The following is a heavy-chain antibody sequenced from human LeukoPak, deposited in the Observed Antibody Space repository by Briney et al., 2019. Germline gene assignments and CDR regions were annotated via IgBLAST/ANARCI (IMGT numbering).Heavy chain of an antibody. Sequence: SETLCLTCTVSGGSISSSSYYWGWIRQPPGKGLEWIGRIDYSGSTYYNPSLKSRVTISVDTSKNPFSLKLSSVPAAHTAVYYCARRQKRDIWFGELLRGTLFDYGGQGTLVTVSS. J-gene: IGHJ4*02. CDR1: GGSISSSSYY. CDR2: IDYSGST. CDR3: ARRQKRDIWFGELLRGTLFDY. V-gene: IGHV4-39*01. D-gene: IGHD3-10*01.